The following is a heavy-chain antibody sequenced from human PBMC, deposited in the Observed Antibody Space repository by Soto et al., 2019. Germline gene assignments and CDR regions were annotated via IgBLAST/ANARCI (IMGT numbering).Heavy chain of an antibody. CDR1: GGPISSGGYS. Sequence: SETLSLTCAVSGGPISSGGYSWSWIRQPPGKGLEWIGYIYHSGSTYYNPSLKSRVTISVDRSKNQFSLKLSSVTAADTAVYYCARDRTATGWSGMDVWGQGTTVTVSS. CDR3: ARDRTATGWSGMDV. D-gene: IGHD2-15*01. V-gene: IGHV4-30-2*01. CDR2: IYHSGST. J-gene: IGHJ6*02.